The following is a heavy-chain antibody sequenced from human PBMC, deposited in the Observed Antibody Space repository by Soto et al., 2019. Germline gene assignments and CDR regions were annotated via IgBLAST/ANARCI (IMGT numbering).Heavy chain of an antibody. CDR2: INSDGSST. V-gene: IGHV3-74*01. CDR1: GFIFSNCG. D-gene: IGHD3-22*01. Sequence: GGSLRLSCVASGFIFSNCGMHWVRQAPGMGLVWVSHINSDGSSTTYADSVKGRFTISRDNAKNTLYLQMNSLRVEDTAVYYCVRAIGHYGMDVWGRGTTVTVSS. CDR3: VRAIGHYGMDV. J-gene: IGHJ6*02.